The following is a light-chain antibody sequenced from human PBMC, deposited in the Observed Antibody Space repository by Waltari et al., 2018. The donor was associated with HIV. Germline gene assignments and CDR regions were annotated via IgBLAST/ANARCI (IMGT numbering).Light chain of an antibody. Sequence: EIVMTQSPATLSVSPGERATLSCRASQSVSSNLAWYQQTPGQAPRLLIYGTSTRSTGIPARFSGSVSATEFTRTISSLQSEDFAVYYCQQYNNWPRTCGQGTKVEIK. CDR2: GTS. CDR3: QQYNNWPRT. J-gene: IGKJ1*01. V-gene: IGKV3-15*01. CDR1: QSVSSN.